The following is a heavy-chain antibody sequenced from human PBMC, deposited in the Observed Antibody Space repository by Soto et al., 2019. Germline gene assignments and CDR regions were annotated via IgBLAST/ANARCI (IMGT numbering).Heavy chain of an antibody. V-gene: IGHV3-72*01. CDR3: ATTYSYVLDV. CDR1: GFTFSDHY. CDR2: SKNKANSYIT. Sequence: EVQLVESGGGLVQPGGSLRLSCAASGFTFSDHYMDWVRQAPGKGLEWVGRSKNKANSYITEYAASVKGRFTISRDDSKNSLHLQMNSLKTEDMAVYYCATTYSYVLDVWGQGTTVTVSS. J-gene: IGHJ6*02.